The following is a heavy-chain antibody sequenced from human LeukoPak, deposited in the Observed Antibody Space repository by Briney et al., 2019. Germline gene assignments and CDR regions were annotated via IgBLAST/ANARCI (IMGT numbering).Heavy chain of an antibody. J-gene: IGHJ2*01. CDR1: GGSISSGSYY. CDR2: IYTSGST. CDR3: ARDPQIVDRRSYWYFDL. V-gene: IGHV4-61*02. Sequence: SQTLSLTCTVSGGSISSGSYYWSWIRQPAGKGLEWIGRIYTSGSTNYNPSLKSRVTISVDTSKNQFSLKLSSVTAADTAVYYCARDPQIVDRRSYWYFDLWGRGTPVTVSS. D-gene: IGHD3-22*01.